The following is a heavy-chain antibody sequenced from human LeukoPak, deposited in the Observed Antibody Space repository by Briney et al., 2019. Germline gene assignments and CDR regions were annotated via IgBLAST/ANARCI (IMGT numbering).Heavy chain of an antibody. J-gene: IGHJ3*02. CDR2: ISGSDRST. CDR3: AKDTSVGAFDI. CDR1: GFTFSDYY. D-gene: IGHD5/OR15-5a*01. Sequence: PGGSLRLSCAASGFTFSDYYMSWIRQAPGKGLEWVSGISGSDRSTYYADSVKGRFIISRDNSKNTLYLQMNSLRAEDTAVYYCAKDTSVGAFDIWGQGTMVTVSS. V-gene: IGHV3-23*01.